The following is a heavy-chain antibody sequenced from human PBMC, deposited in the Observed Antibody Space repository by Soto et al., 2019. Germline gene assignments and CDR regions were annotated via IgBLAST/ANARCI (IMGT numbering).Heavy chain of an antibody. CDR1: GFTLSSYG. V-gene: IGHV3-30*03. CDR2: ISYDGSNK. D-gene: IGHD5-12*01. J-gene: IGHJ4*02. CDR3: APDSWGDGYNSVLDY. Sequence: GLSLRLSSAASGFTLSSYGRHWVRQAPGKGLEWVAVISYDGSNKYYADSEKGRFTICRDNSKNTLYLQLSSLRALDTAVYYCAPDSWGDGYNSVLDYWRQGTLVTVSS.